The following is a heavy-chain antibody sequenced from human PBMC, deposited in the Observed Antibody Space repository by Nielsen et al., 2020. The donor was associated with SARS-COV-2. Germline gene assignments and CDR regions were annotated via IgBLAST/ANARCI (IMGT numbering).Heavy chain of an antibody. D-gene: IGHD3-10*01. CDR3: ARVRLLYYYYGMDV. CDR2: INPNSGGT. Sequence: ASVKVSCKASGYTFTGYYMHCVRQAPGQGLEWMGRINPNSGGTNYAQKFQGRVTMTRDTSISTAYMELSRLRSDDTAVYYCARVRLLYYYYGMDVWGQGTTVTVSS. V-gene: IGHV1-2*06. J-gene: IGHJ6*02. CDR1: GYTFTGYY.